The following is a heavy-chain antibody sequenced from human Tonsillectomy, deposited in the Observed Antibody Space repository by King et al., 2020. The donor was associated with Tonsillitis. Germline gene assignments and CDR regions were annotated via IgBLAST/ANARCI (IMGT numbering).Heavy chain of an antibody. CDR1: GFTSSSYA. Sequence: VQLVESGGGLVQPEGSLRLSCAASGFTSSSYAMSWVRQAPGKGLEWVSAISGSGGSTYYADSVKGRFTISRDNSKNTLYLQMNSLRAEDTAVYYCAKVPPLYDSSGYYFDYWGQGTLVTVSS. V-gene: IGHV3-23*04. D-gene: IGHD3-22*01. CDR3: AKVPPLYDSSGYYFDY. CDR2: ISGSGGST. J-gene: IGHJ4*02.